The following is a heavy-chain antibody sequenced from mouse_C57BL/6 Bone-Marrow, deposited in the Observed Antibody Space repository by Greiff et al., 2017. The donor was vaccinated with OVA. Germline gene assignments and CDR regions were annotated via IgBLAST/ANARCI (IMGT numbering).Heavy chain of an antibody. CDR3: AGYDYDYFDY. CDR1: GYTFTDYY. CDR2: INPYNGGT. J-gene: IGHJ2*01. D-gene: IGHD2-4*01. V-gene: IGHV1-19*01. Sequence: EVQLQQSGPVLVKPGASVQMSCKASGYTFTDYYLNWVKQSHGKSLEWIGVINPYNGGTSYNQKFKGKATLTVDKSSSTAYMELNSLTSEDSAVYYCAGYDYDYFDYWGQGTTLTVSS.